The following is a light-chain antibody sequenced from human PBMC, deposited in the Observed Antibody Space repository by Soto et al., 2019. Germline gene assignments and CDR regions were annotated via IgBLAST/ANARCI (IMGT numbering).Light chain of an antibody. V-gene: IGKV3-20*01. CDR3: QQYGSSPPYT. Sequence: EVVLTQSPGTLSLSPGERATLSCRASQSVSNNYFAWYQQKPGQAPRLLIFGSSDRATGIPDRFSGSGSGTDFTLTISSPEPEAFAGYYCQQYGSSPPYTFGQGTKLEIK. CDR1: QSVSNNY. CDR2: GSS. J-gene: IGKJ2*01.